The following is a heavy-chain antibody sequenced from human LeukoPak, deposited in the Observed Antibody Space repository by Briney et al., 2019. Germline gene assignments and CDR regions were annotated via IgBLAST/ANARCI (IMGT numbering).Heavy chain of an antibody. J-gene: IGHJ5*02. V-gene: IGHV1-69*13. CDR3: SPSAAAAGIQRWFDP. CDR1: GGTFSSYA. CDR2: IIPIFGTA. Sequence: ASVKVSCKASGGTFSSYAISWVRQAPGQGLEWMGGIIPIFGTANYAQKFQGRVTITADESASTAYMELSGLRSEDTAVYYCSPSAAAAGIQRWFDPRGRGTLVAVSS. D-gene: IGHD6-13*01.